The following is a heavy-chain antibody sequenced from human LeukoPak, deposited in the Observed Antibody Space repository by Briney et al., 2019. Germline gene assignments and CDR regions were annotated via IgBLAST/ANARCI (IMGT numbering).Heavy chain of an antibody. CDR2: ISYDGSNK. Sequence: GGSLRLSCAASGFTFSSYGMHWARQAPGKGLEWVAVISYDGSNKYYADSVKGRFTISRDNSKNTLYLQMNSLRAEDTAVYYCAKELEMAKYYWGQGTLVTVSS. CDR3: AKELEMAKYY. CDR1: GFTFSSYG. D-gene: IGHD5-24*01. J-gene: IGHJ4*02. V-gene: IGHV3-30*18.